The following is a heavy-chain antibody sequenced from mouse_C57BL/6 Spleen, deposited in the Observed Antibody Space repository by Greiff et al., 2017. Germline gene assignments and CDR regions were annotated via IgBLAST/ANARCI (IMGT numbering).Heavy chain of an antibody. CDR1: GFTFSSYA. D-gene: IGHD1-1*01. CDR2: ISDGGSYT. V-gene: IGHV5-4*01. J-gene: IGHJ1*03. CDR3: ARGHYGSSYWYFDV. Sequence: EVQGVESGGGLVKPGGSLKLSCAASGFTFSSYAMSWVRQTPEKRLEWVATISDGGSYTYYPDNVKGRFTISRDNAKNNLYLQMSHLKSEDTAMYYCARGHYGSSYWYFDVWGTGTTVTVSS.